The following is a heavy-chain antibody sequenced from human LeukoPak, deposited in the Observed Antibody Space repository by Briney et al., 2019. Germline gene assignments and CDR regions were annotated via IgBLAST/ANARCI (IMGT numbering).Heavy chain of an antibody. CDR2: IYYSGST. V-gene: IGHV4-39*01. CDR3: ARVTGTNDY. D-gene: IGHD1-7*01. CDR1: GGSISSSSYY. J-gene: IGHJ4*02. Sequence: SETLSLTCTVSGGSISSSSYYWGWIRQPPGKGLEWIGSIYYSGSTYYNPSLKSRVTISVDTSKNQFSLKLSSVTAADTAVYYCARVTGTNDYWGQGTLVTVSS.